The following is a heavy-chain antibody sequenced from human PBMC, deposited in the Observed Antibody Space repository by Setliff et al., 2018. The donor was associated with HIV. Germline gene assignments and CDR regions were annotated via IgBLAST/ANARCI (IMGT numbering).Heavy chain of an antibody. V-gene: IGHV1-8*02. D-gene: IGHD2-15*01. CDR1: GYTCTSND. CDR3: VVPAAVGAPDAFDI. CDR2: MNPNSGNR. J-gene: IGHJ3*02. Sequence: ASVKVSCKASGYTCTSNDINGVRRATGQGLEWMGWMNPNSGNRGYAQKFQGRVTMTRITSISTAYMGLSSLGSEDTAVYYCVVPAAVGAPDAFDIWGQGTKVTVSS.